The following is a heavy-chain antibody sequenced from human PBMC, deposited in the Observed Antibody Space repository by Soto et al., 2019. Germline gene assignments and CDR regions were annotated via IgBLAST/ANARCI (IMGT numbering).Heavy chain of an antibody. Sequence: QVQLVQSGAEVKKPGASVKVSCKSSGYTFSMSGISWVRQAPGHGLEWMGWISGYNGNTNYEQKFQDRVTMTTDTTTNTAYMEVRSLRSDDTAVYYCAREGPRPYYYYGMDVWGQGTTVTVSS. V-gene: IGHV1-18*01. CDR2: ISGYNGNT. CDR3: AREGPRPYYYYGMDV. J-gene: IGHJ6*02. CDR1: GYTFSMSG.